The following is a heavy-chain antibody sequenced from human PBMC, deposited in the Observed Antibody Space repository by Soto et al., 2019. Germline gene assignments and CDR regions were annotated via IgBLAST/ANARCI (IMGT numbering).Heavy chain of an antibody. D-gene: IGHD6-19*01. CDR1: GGSFSGYY. V-gene: IGHV4-34*01. Sequence: QVQLQQWGAGLLKPSETLSLTCAVYGGSFSGYYWSWIRQPPGKGLEWIGEINHSGSTNYNPSLKSRATISVDTSKNQFSLKLSSVTAADPAVYYCARLGIAVAANDYWGQGTLVTVSS. CDR2: INHSGST. J-gene: IGHJ4*02. CDR3: ARLGIAVAANDY.